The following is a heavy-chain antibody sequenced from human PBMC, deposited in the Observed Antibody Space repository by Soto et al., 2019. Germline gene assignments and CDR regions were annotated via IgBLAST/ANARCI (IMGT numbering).Heavy chain of an antibody. CDR2: IVPMFGTS. CDR3: NRGSEYDFWSGYL. J-gene: IGHJ4*02. D-gene: IGHD3-3*01. V-gene: IGHV1-69*06. Sequence: QERLVQSGADVRKPGSSVKVSCKVTGGTSTRYAINWVRQAPGQGLEWMGGIVPMFGTSKYAQKFQGRVTITADTSTNIAYMELRSLRSEDTAVYYCNRGSEYDFWSGYLRGQGTLVSVSS. CDR1: GGTSTRYA.